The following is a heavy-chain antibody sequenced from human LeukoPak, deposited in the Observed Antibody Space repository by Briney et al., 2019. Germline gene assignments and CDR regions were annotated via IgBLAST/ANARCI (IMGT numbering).Heavy chain of an antibody. Sequence: SETLSLTCAVYGGSFSGYYWSWIRQPPGKGLEWIGEINHSGSTNYNPSLKSRVTMSVDTSKNQFSLKLSSVTAADTAVYYCARDWEYSSSSDFLYYFDYWGQGTLVTVSS. V-gene: IGHV4-34*01. CDR3: ARDWEYSSSSDFLYYFDY. CDR1: GGSFSGYY. J-gene: IGHJ4*02. CDR2: INHSGST. D-gene: IGHD6-6*01.